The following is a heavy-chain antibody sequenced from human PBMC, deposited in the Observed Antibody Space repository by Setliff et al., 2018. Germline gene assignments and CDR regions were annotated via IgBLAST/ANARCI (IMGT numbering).Heavy chain of an antibody. CDR2: FSGSNEYI. J-gene: IGHJ4*02. CDR3: AGSRAWIPIFDS. D-gene: IGHD5-12*01. CDR1: GVVFRNYH. Sequence: PGGSLRLSCVVSGVVFRNYHLNWVRQTPEKGLEWVSSFSGSNEYIKYADSVKGRFTISRDSAENAVYLQMNNLSAEDTAVYYCAGSRAWIPIFDSWGQGIQVTVSS. V-gene: IGHV3-21*01.